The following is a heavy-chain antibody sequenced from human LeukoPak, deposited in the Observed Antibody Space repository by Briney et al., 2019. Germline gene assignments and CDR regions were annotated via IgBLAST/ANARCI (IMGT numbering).Heavy chain of an antibody. CDR1: GGTLSSYA. CDR3: ARDPYGSGSYESAYYFDY. Sequence: ASVKVSCKASGGTLSSYAISWVRQAPGQGLEWMGGIIPIFGTANYAQKFQGRVTITTDESTSTAYMELSSLRSEDTAVYYCARDPYGSGSYESAYYFDYWGQGTLVTVSS. D-gene: IGHD3-10*01. V-gene: IGHV1-69*05. J-gene: IGHJ4*02. CDR2: IIPIFGTA.